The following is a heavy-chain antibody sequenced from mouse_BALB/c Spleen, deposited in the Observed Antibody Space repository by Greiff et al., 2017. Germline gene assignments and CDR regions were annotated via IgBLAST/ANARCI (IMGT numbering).Heavy chain of an antibody. J-gene: IGHJ2*01. CDR3: ARSLSTMITTAYFDY. D-gene: IGHD2-4*01. V-gene: IGHV1-7*01. CDR2: INPSTGYT. CDR1: GYTFTSYW. Sequence: QVQLKQSGAELAKPGASVKMSCKASGYTFTSYWMHWVKQRPGQGLEWIGYINPSTGYTEYNQKFKDKATLTADKSSSTAYMQLSSLTSEDSAVYYCARSLSTMITTAYFDYWGQGTTLTVSS.